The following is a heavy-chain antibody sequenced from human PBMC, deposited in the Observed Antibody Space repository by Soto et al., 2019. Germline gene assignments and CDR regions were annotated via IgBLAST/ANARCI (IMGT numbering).Heavy chain of an antibody. V-gene: IGHV3-30-3*01. J-gene: IGHJ4*02. CDR2: ISYDGSNK. CDR3: ARGRYSVAGSFY. CDR1: GFTFSSYA. D-gene: IGHD6-19*01. Sequence: GGSLRLSCAASGFTFSSYAMHWVRQAPGKGLEWVAVISYDGSNKYYADSVKGRFTISRDNSKNTLYLQMNSLRAEDTAVYYCARGRYSVAGSFYLGQETLLTISS.